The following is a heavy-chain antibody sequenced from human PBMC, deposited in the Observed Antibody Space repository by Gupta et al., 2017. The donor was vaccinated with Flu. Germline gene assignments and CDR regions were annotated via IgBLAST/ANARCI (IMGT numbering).Heavy chain of an antibody. CDR3: ARDKGRVYNGKMKSYMDI. D-gene: IGHD2-8*01. Sequence: VRRGPGKGLEWVASIGTLADAYWPDSVKGRFTITRENAQNSLYLQKNSLRAGDTAVYDCARDKGRVYNGKMKSYMDIGGRGTTVTGSS. CDR2: IGTLADA. V-gene: IGHV3-13*01. J-gene: IGHJ6*03.